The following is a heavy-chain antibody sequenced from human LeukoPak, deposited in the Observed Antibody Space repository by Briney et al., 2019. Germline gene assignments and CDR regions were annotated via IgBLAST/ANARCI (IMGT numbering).Heavy chain of an antibody. D-gene: IGHD2-2*01. J-gene: IGHJ4*02. CDR3: ALIPYCTTATCYYFDF. Sequence: ASVKVSCKASGYTFTTYGISWVRQAPGQGLEWMGWISTYNGYTNYAQKLQGRVTMTADTSTSTTYMELRSLRSDDTAVYYCALIPYCTTATCYYFDFWGQGTLVTVSS. CDR2: ISTYNGYT. V-gene: IGHV1-18*01. CDR1: GYTFTTYG.